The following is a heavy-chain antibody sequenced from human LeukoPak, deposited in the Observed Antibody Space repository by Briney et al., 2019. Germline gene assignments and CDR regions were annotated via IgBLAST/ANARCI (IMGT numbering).Heavy chain of an antibody. CDR3: ARMNQNYYGSGRYFDY. CDR1: GGSISSSSYY. Sequence: SETLSLTCTVSGGSISSSSYYWGWIRQPPGKGLEWIRSIYYSGSTYYNPSLKSRVTISVDTSKNQFSLKLSSVTAADTAVYYCARMNQNYYGSGRYFDYWGQGTLVTVSS. J-gene: IGHJ4*02. D-gene: IGHD3-10*01. CDR2: IYYSGST. V-gene: IGHV4-39*01.